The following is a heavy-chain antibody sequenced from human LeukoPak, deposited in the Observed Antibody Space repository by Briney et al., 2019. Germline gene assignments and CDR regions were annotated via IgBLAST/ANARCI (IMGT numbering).Heavy chain of an antibody. D-gene: IGHD3-22*01. V-gene: IGHV4-61*02. CDR2: IYTSGST. J-gene: IGHJ4*02. CDR3: ARVVYDSTSGGLDY. CDR1: GGSISSGSYY. Sequence: PSETLSLTCTVSGGSISSGSYYWSWIRQPAGKGLEWIGRIYTSGSTNYNPSLKSRVTISVDTSKNQFSLKLSSVTAADTAVYYCARVVYDSTSGGLDYWGQGTLATVSS.